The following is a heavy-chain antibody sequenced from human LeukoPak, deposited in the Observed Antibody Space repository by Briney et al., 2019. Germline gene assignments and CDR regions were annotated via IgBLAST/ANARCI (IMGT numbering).Heavy chain of an antibody. V-gene: IGHV7-4-1*02. CDR3: ARVSSSLDYYYYGMDV. J-gene: IGHJ6*02. D-gene: IGHD6-13*01. Sequence: ASVKVSCKASGGTFSSYAMNWVRQAPGQGLEWMGWINTNTGNPTYAQGFTGRFVFSLDTSVSTAYLQISSLKAEDTAVYYCARVSSSLDYYYYGMDVWGQGTTVTVSS. CDR2: INTNTGNP. CDR1: GGTFSSYA.